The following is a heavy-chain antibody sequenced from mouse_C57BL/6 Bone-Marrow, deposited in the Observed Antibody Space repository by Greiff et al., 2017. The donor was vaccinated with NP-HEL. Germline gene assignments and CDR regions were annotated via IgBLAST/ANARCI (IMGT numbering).Heavy chain of an antibody. CDR2: INYDGSST. V-gene: IGHV5-16*01. CDR3: ARAYGSSRYYYAMDY. CDR1: GFTFSDYY. D-gene: IGHD1-1*01. J-gene: IGHJ4*01. Sequence: DVKLVESEGGLVQPGSSMKLSCTASGFTFSDYYMAWVRQVPEKGLEWVANINYDGSSTYYLDSLKSRFIISRDNAKNILYLQMSNLKSENTTTDYCARAYGSSRYYYAMDYWGQGTSVTVSS.